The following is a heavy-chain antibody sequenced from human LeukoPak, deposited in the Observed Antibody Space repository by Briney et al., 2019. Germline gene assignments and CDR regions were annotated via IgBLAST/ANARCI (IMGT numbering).Heavy chain of an antibody. J-gene: IGHJ4*02. CDR1: GGSISSYY. CDR2: IYTSGST. V-gene: IGHV4-4*07. CDR3: ARAVRRYGDGHFDY. D-gene: IGHD1-1*01. Sequence: AETLSLTCTVSGGSISSYYWSWIRQPAGKGLEWIWRIYTSGSTNYNPSLKRRVTMSLDTSKNPFSLKLSSVTAADTAVYYSARAVRRYGDGHFDYWGQGTLVTVSS.